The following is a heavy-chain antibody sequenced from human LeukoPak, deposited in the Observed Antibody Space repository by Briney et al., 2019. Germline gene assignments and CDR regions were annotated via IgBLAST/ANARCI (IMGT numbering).Heavy chain of an antibody. Sequence: PGGSLRLSGAASGFTFSSYWMSWVRQAPGKGLEWVANIKQDGSEKYYVDSVKGRFTISRDNAKNSLYLQMNSLRAEDTAVYYCARHRMTTHSRWYFDYWGQGTLVTVSS. V-gene: IGHV3-7*01. CDR2: IKQDGSEK. CDR3: ARHRMTTHSRWYFDY. J-gene: IGHJ4*02. D-gene: IGHD4-11*01. CDR1: GFTFSSYW.